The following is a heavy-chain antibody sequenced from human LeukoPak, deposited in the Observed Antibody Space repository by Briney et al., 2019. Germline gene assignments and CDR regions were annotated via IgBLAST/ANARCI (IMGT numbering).Heavy chain of an antibody. V-gene: IGHV1-2*02. CDR3: ARSPHILTGENFDY. Sequence: GASVKVSCKASGYTFTDYYMHWVRQAPGQGLEWMGWINPHSGGTDHAQKFQGRVTMTRDTSISTAYMELSRLRSDDTAVYYCARSPHILTGENFDYWGHGTLLTVSS. J-gene: IGHJ4*01. D-gene: IGHD3-9*01. CDR2: INPHSGGT. CDR1: GYTFTDYY.